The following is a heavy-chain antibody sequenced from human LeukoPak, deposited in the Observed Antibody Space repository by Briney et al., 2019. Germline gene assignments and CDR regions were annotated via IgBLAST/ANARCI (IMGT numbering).Heavy chain of an antibody. D-gene: IGHD4-23*01. CDR3: TKSRWTPTD. CDR2: IRYDGTNK. V-gene: IGHV3-30*02. J-gene: IGHJ4*02. Sequence: GGSLRLSCAASGFTFSTYGMHWVRQAPGKGLEGVAFIRYDGTNKYYADSVKGRFTIARDNSKHTLYLQMHTLRAEDTAMYYCTKSRWTPTDWGQGALVTVSS. CDR1: GFTFSTYG.